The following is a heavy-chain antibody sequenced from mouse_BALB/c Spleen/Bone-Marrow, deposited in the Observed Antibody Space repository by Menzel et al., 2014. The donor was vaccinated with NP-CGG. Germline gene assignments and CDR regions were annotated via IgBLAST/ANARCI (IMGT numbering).Heavy chain of an antibody. CDR1: GFSLTSYG. CDR3: ARNYGSSYFDY. D-gene: IGHD1-1*01. CDR2: IWAGGST. Sequence: VQLQESGPGLVAPSQSLSITCTVSGFSLTSYGVNWVRQPPGKGLEWLGVIWAGGSTNYNSALMSRMSIRKDNSKSQVFLKMNSLQTDDTAMYYCARNYGSSYFDYWGQGTTLTVSS. J-gene: IGHJ2*01. V-gene: IGHV2-9*02.